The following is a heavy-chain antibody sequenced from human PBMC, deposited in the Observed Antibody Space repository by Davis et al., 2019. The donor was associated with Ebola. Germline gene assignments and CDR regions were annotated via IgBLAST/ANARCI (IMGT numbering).Heavy chain of an antibody. CDR1: GFTFRTYA. D-gene: IGHD1-7*01. Sequence: GESLKISCAASGFTFRTYAMNWVRQAPGKGLEWVSSISISSSHIYYADSLRGRFTISRDNAKDSLYLQMNTLRAEDTAVYYCARGDQELQRNDALDVWGQGTMVTVSS. CDR2: ISISSSHI. CDR3: ARGDQELQRNDALDV. V-gene: IGHV3-21*01. J-gene: IGHJ3*01.